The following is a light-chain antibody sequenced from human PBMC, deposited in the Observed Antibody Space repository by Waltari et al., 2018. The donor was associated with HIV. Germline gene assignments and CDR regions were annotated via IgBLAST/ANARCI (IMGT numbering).Light chain of an antibody. CDR1: QSVSSS. V-gene: IGKV3-15*01. CDR3: QQYNNWPPKT. J-gene: IGKJ1*01. Sequence: EIVMTQSPATLSVSPGDRATLSCRASQSVSSSLAWYQQKPGQAPRPLIYGASTRASGIPARFSGSGSGTEFTLIISSLQSEDFALYYCQQYNNWPPKTFGQGTKVEIK. CDR2: GAS.